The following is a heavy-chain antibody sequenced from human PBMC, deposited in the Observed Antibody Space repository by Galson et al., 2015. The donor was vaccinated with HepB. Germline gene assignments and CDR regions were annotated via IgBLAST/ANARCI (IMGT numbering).Heavy chain of an antibody. CDR3: ARGGIVVADPALQAFDI. D-gene: IGHD2-21*01. Sequence: SVTVSCKASGSTFINYGLTWVRQAPGQGLEWMGWINPNDGHTTYAPKLRGRATMTTDPSTNTAHMELRSLRSDDTAVYYCARGGIVVADPALQAFDIWGQGTRVTVSS. J-gene: IGHJ3*02. V-gene: IGHV1-18*04. CDR1: GSTFINYG. CDR2: INPNDGHT.